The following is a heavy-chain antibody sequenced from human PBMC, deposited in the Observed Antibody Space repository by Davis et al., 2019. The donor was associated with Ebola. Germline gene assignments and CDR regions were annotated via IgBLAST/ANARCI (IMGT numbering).Heavy chain of an antibody. V-gene: IGHV5-51*01. J-gene: IGHJ4*02. Sequence: GESLKISCKGSGYSFTSYWISWVRQMPGKGLEWMGIIYPGDSDTRYSPSFQGQVTISVDKSINTAYLQWSSLKASDTAMYYCARGPRSYFRAGGDDYWGQGTLVTVSS. CDR3: ARGPRSYFRAGGDDY. CDR1: GYSFTSYW. CDR2: IYPGDSDT. D-gene: IGHD3-10*01.